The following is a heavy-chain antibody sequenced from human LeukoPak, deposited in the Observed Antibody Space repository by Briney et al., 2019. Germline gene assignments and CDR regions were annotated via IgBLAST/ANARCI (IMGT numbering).Heavy chain of an antibody. D-gene: IGHD3-10*01. CDR3: AKTPLGSGVFDP. J-gene: IGHJ5*02. CDR2: INSDGSST. CDR1: GFTFSSYW. V-gene: IGHV3-74*01. Sequence: QTGGSLRLSCAASGFTFSSYWMHWVRQAPGKGLVWVSRINSDGSSTSYADSVKGRFTISRDNAKNTLYLQMNSLRAEDTAVYYCAKTPLGSGVFDPWGQGTLVTVPS.